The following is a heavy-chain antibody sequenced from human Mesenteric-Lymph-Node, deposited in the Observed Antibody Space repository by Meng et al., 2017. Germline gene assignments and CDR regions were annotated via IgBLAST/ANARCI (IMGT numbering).Heavy chain of an antibody. D-gene: IGHD5-18*01. V-gene: IGHV3-23*01. CDR2: ISGSGGST. Sequence: GGSLRLSCAASGFTFSSYAMSWVRQAPGKGLEWVSAISGSGGSTYYADPVKGRFTITRDNSKNTLYLQMNSLRAEDTAIYYCAKPSDHNIQLWSSFDYWGQGTLVTVSS. CDR1: GFTFSSYA. J-gene: IGHJ4*02. CDR3: AKPSDHNIQLWSSFDY.